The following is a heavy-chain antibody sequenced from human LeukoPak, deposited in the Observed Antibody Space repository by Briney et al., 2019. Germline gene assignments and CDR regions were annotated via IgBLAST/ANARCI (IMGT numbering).Heavy chain of an antibody. CDR2: FDPEDGET. D-gene: IGHD3-10*01. CDR3: ATDNKGYYLEPFDY. V-gene: IGHV1-24*01. J-gene: IGHJ4*02. CDR1: GYTLTELS. Sequence: ASVKVSCKVSGYTLTELSMHWVRQAPGKGLEWMGGFDPEDGETIYAQKFQGRVTMTEDTSTDTAYMELSSLRSEDTAVYYCATDNKGYYLEPFDYWGQGTLSPSPQ.